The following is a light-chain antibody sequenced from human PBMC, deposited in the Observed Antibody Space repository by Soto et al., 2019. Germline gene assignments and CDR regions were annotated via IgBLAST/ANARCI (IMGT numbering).Light chain of an antibody. CDR3: QQYADSSPT. CDR1: HNVTGRF. J-gene: IGKJ4*01. Sequence: IVLTQSPGTLSLSPGESATLSCRASHNVTGRFLAWYHHKPGHSPRLLLYGASSRATGNPERFSGGGSGTDFTLTISRLEPDDFAIYYCQQYADSSPTFGGGTKVEIK. CDR2: GAS. V-gene: IGKV3-20*01.